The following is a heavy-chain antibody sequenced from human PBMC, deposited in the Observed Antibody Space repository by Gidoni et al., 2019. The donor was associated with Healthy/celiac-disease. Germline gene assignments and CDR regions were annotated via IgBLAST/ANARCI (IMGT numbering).Heavy chain of an antibody. Sequence: EVQLVQSGAEVNKPRESLTISCKGSGYSFTSYWLGWVRQMPGKGLEWMGIIYPGDSDTRYSPSFQGQVTISADKSTSTAYLQWRSLKASDTAMYYCARRGYCSGGSCYEYNWFDPWGQGTLVTVSS. CDR3: ARRGYCSGGSCYEYNWFDP. J-gene: IGHJ5*02. D-gene: IGHD2-15*01. V-gene: IGHV5-51*03. CDR2: IYPGDSDT. CDR1: GYSFTSYW.